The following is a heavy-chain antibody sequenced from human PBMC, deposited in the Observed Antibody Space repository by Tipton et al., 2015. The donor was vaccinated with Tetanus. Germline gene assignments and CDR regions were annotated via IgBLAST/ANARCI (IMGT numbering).Heavy chain of an antibody. CDR1: DYTFSSYG. CDR3: ARGASYGPDYYYGMDV. Sequence: QVQLVQSGAEVRKPGASVKVSCKSSDYTFSSYGFSWVRQAPGQGLEWMGWISAYNGNTNYAQKLQGRVTMTTDTSTSTAYMELRSLRSDDPAVYYCARGASYGPDYYYGMDVWGQGTTVTVSS. D-gene: IGHD5-18*01. V-gene: IGHV1-18*01. CDR2: ISAYNGNT. J-gene: IGHJ6*02.